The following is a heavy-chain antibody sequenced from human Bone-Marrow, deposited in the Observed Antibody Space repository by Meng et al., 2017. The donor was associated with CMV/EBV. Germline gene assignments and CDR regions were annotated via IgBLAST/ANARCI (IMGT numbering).Heavy chain of an antibody. CDR1: GSIRSNYW. CDR3: ARGYASGWSDPYFFDT. CDR2: IYHSGST. V-gene: IGHV4-4*02. Sequence: GSIRSNYWGSWVRQPPGKGLEWMADIYHSGSTNYNPSLKSRVTISVDQSKSHFSLRLSSVTAADTAVYYCARGYASGWSDPYFFDTWGQGTLVTVSS. D-gene: IGHD6-19*01. J-gene: IGHJ4*02.